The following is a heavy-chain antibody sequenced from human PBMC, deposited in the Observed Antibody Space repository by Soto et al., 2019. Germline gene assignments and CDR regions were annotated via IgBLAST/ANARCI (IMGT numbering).Heavy chain of an antibody. V-gene: IGHV4-59*01. D-gene: IGHD6-19*01. Sequence: PSETLSLTCTVSGGSISSYYLSWIRQPPGKGLEWIGYIYYSGSTNYNPSLQSRVTISVDTSKNQFSLKLSSVTAADTAVYYCATRSMYSSGWYIDYWGQGTLVTVSS. CDR3: ATRSMYSSGWYIDY. CDR1: GGSISSYY. J-gene: IGHJ4*02. CDR2: IYYSGST.